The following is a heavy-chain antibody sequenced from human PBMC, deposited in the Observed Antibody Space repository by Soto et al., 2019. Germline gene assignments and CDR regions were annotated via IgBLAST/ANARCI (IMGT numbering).Heavy chain of an antibody. V-gene: IGHV4-30-2*01. CDR1: GGSISSGGYS. CDR3: ARRYCSSTSCYNWFDP. Sequence: SETLSLTCAVSGGSISSGGYSWSWIRRPPGKGLEWIGYIYHSGSTYYNPSLKSRVTISVDTSKNQFSLKLSSVTAADTAVYYCARRYCSSTSCYNWFDPWGQGTLVTVSS. D-gene: IGHD2-2*01. J-gene: IGHJ5*02. CDR2: IYHSGST.